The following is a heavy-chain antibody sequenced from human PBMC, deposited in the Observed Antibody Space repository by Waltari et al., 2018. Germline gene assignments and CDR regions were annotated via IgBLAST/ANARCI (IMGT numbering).Heavy chain of an antibody. V-gene: IGHV4-4*07. CDR2: IHFAGST. J-gene: IGHJ6*02. CDR1: SGSITGYY. D-gene: IGHD3-16*01. CDR3: ARDNPLYYATFGHYYYGMDV. Sequence: QVQLQESGPGLVKPSETLSLTFSVSSGSITGYYCISIRPPAGKGLEWIGRIHFAGSTNKNPSVTSRLTMLVDTSKNQVSLKLTSVTAADTAIYYCARDNPLYYATFGHYYYGMDVWGQGTTVTVSS.